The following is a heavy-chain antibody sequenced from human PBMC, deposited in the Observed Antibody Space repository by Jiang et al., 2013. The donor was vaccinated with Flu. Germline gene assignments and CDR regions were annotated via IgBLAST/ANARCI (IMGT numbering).Heavy chain of an antibody. CDR2: IYPGDSDT. CDR3: ARLTGEEHCDY. D-gene: IGHD7-27*01. Sequence: GAEVKKPGESLKISCKGSGYSFSNYHIGWVRQMPGKGLEWMGIIYPGDSDTRYSPSFQGQVTISADKSLTTAYLQWSNLKASDTAMYYCARLTGEEHCDYWGQGTLVTVSS. V-gene: IGHV5-51*01. CDR1: GYSFSNYH. J-gene: IGHJ4*02.